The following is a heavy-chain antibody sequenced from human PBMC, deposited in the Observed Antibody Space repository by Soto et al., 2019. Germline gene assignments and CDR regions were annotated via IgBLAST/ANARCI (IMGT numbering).Heavy chain of an antibody. V-gene: IGHV1-2*02. Sequence: QVQLVQSGAEGKKPGASVTVSCKASGYTFTDYHIHWIRQAPGQGLEWMGWINPNSGGTNYAQKFQGRVTMTRDTSINTAYMDLSRLRSDDTAVYYCTRDCHILTAYDYFDLWGQGTLVSVSS. CDR3: TRDCHILTAYDYFDL. CDR1: GYTFTDYH. CDR2: INPNSGGT. D-gene: IGHD3-9*01. J-gene: IGHJ4*02.